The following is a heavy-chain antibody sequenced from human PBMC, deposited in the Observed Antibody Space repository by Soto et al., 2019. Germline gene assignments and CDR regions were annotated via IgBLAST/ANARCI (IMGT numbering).Heavy chain of an antibody. Sequence: QVQLVKSGAEVKKPGASVKVSCKASGYTFTSYAMHWVRQAPGQRLEWMGWINAGNGNTKYSQMFQGRVTITRDTSASTAYMELSSLRSEDTAVYYCARDGARPAWFDPWGQGTLVTVSS. D-gene: IGHD3-16*01. CDR2: INAGNGNT. J-gene: IGHJ5*02. CDR1: GYTFTSYA. V-gene: IGHV1-3*01. CDR3: ARDGARPAWFDP.